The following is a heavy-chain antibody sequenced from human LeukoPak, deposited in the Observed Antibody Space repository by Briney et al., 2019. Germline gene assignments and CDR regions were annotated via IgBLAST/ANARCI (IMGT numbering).Heavy chain of an antibody. V-gene: IGHV1-69*13. D-gene: IGHD5-18*01. CDR3: ARDGGYSYGSNNWFDP. Sequence: SVKVSCKPSGGTFSSYAISWVRQAPGQGLEWMGGIIPIFGTANYAQKFQGRVTITADESTSTAYMELSSLRSEDTAVYYCARDGGYSYGSNNWFDPWGQGTLVTVSS. CDR1: GGTFSSYA. CDR2: IIPIFGTA. J-gene: IGHJ5*02.